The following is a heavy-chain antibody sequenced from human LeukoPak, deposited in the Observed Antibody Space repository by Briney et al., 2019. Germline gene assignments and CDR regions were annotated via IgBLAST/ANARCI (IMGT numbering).Heavy chain of an antibody. CDR2: INPNSGGT. V-gene: IGHV1-2*06. CDR1: GYTFTGYY. J-gene: IGHJ6*03. Sequence: GASVKVSCKASGYTFTGYYMHWVRQAPGQGLEWMGRINPNSGGTNYAQKFQGRDTMTRDTSISTAYMELSRLRSDDTAVYYCARGSSSWYSGYYYMDVWGKGTTVTVSS. D-gene: IGHD6-13*01. CDR3: ARGSSSWYSGYYYMDV.